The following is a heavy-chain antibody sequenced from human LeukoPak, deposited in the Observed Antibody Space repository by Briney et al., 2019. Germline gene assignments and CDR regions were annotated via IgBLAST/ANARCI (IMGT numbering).Heavy chain of an antibody. Sequence: PGGTLRLSCAASGFTFSSYSMNWVRQAPGKGLEWVSSISSSSSYIYYADSVKGRFTISRDNAKNSLYLQMNSLRAEDTAVYYCARDSSGWYYFDYWGQGTLVTVSS. J-gene: IGHJ4*02. CDR1: GFTFSSYS. D-gene: IGHD6-19*01. V-gene: IGHV3-21*01. CDR3: ARDSSGWYYFDY. CDR2: ISSSSSYI.